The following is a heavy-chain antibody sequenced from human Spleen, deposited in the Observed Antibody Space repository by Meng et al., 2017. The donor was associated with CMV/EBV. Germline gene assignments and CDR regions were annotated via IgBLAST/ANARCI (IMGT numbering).Heavy chain of an antibody. Sequence: GESLKISCAASGIRLSSYEMNWVRQDPGKGLEWVAFISSIAGSKTYADSVKGRFTIFRDNAKNSLYLQMNSLRVEDTGVYYCVTEPAMNDSGGVFDFWGQGTLVTVSS. CDR3: VTEPAMNDSGGVFDF. CDR2: ISSIAGSK. J-gene: IGHJ4*02. D-gene: IGHD1-1*01. CDR1: GIRLSSYE. V-gene: IGHV3-48*03.